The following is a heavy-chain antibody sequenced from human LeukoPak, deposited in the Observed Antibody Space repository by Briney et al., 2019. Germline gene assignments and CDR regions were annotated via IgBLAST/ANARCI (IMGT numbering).Heavy chain of an antibody. CDR2: IYYSGST. Sequence: SETLSLTCTVSGGSMSPYHWGWIRQPPGKGLEWTGYIYYSGSTNYNPSLKSRVTISVDTSKNQFSLKLSSVTAADTAIYYCARAVSGRFDYWGQGTLVTVSS. D-gene: IGHD6-19*01. CDR3: ARAVSGRFDY. V-gene: IGHV4-59*08. J-gene: IGHJ4*02. CDR1: GGSMSPYH.